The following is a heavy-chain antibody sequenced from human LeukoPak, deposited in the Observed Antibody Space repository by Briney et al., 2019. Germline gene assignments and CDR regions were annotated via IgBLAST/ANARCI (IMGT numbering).Heavy chain of an antibody. J-gene: IGHJ4*02. D-gene: IGHD1-26*01. V-gene: IGHV3-33*01. Sequence: GGSLRLSCAASGFTFSNFGMHWVRQAPGKGLEWVAVIWPDGTNKYYADSVKGRFTISRDNSENTLYLQMNSLRAEDTAVYYCARGSVVGATRGHFDYWGQGTLVTVSS. CDR3: ARGSVVGATRGHFDY. CDR1: GFTFSNFG. CDR2: IWPDGTNK.